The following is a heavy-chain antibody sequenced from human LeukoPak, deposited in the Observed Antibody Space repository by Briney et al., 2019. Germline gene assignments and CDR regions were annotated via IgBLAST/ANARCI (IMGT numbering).Heavy chain of an antibody. J-gene: IGHJ4*02. D-gene: IGHD5-18*01. CDR2: IYYSGST. Sequence: SETLSLTCTVSGGSIGSYYWSWIRQPPGKGLEWIGYIYYSGSTNYNPSLKSRVTISVDTSKNQFSLKLSSVTAADTAVYYCARARSGYSYGYGTHYFDYWGQGTLVTVSS. CDR1: GGSIGSYY. V-gene: IGHV4-59*01. CDR3: ARARSGYSYGYGTHYFDY.